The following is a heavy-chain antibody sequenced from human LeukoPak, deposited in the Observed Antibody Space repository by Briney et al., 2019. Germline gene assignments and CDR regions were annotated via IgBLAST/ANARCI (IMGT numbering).Heavy chain of an antibody. CDR1: GFTFSSYA. Sequence: GGSLRLSCAASGFTFSSYAMHWVRQARGKGLEWVAVISYDGSNKYYADSVKGRFTISRDNSKNTLYLQMNSLRAEDTAVYYCAREFGINWFAPWGQGTLVTVSS. D-gene: IGHD3-16*01. V-gene: IGHV3-30*04. CDR3: AREFGINWFAP. J-gene: IGHJ5*02. CDR2: ISYDGSNK.